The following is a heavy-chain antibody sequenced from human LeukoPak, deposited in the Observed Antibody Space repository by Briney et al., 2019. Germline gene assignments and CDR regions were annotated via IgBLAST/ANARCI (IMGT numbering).Heavy chain of an antibody. CDR2: ISSSSSYI. CDR3: ATPIPYYDFWSGSDY. J-gene: IGHJ4*02. CDR1: GFTFSSYS. V-gene: IGHV3-21*01. D-gene: IGHD3-3*01. Sequence: GGSLRLSCAASGFTFSSYSMNWVRQAPGKGLEWVSSISSSSSYIYYADSVKGRFIISRDNAKNSLYLQMNSLRAEDTAVYYCATPIPYYDFWSGSDYWGQGTLVTVSS.